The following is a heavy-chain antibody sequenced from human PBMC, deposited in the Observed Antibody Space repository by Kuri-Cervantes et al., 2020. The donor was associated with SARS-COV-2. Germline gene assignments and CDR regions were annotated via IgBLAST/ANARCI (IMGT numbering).Heavy chain of an antibody. CDR3: ARDPNANHNNWFDP. V-gene: IGHV4-59*11. CDR1: GGSTSSHY. CDR2: IYYSGST. J-gene: IGHJ5*02. D-gene: IGHD4/OR15-4a*01. Sequence: SETLSLTCTVSGGSTSSHYWSWIRQPPGKGLEWIGYIYYSGSTNYNPSLKSRVTISVDTSKNRFSLKLSSVTAADTAVYYCARDPNANHNNWFDPWGQGTLVTVSS.